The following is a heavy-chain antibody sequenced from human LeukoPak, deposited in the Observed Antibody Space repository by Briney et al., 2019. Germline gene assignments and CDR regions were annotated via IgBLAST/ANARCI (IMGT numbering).Heavy chain of an antibody. CDR2: IYYNRTT. D-gene: IGHD3-22*01. J-gene: IGHJ4*02. Sequence: SETLSLTCTVSGGSISSGGYYWTWIRQHPGKGLEWIGYIYYNRTTYYNPSLKSRVTISVDTSKNQFSLKLSSVTAADTAVYYCARADYYDSGGFSLRYWGQGTLVTVSS. CDR3: ARADYYDSGGFSLRY. CDR1: GGSISSGGYY. V-gene: IGHV4-31*03.